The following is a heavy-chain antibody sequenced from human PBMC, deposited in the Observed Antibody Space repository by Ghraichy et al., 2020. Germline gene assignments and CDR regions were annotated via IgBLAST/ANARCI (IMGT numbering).Heavy chain of an antibody. CDR1: GYNLTRYA. J-gene: IGHJ5*02. V-gene: IGHV1-3*01. Sequence: ASVKVSCKASGYNLTRYAMHWVRQAPGKRLEWMGRINGGNGETKYSQKFQGRVFITRDTSASLVYMELTSLRSEDTSVYYCARDRRQYDTLAGYSYWFDPSGQGPLVTVSS. CDR3: ARDRRQYDTLAGYSYWFDP. D-gene: IGHD3-9*01. CDR2: INGGNGET.